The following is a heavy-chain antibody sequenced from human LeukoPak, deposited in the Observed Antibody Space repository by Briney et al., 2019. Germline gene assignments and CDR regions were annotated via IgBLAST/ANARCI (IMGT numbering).Heavy chain of an antibody. D-gene: IGHD3-22*01. Sequence: PGGSLRLSCAASGFTFSDYYMSWIRQAPGKGLEWVSYISSGSSYTNYADSVKGRFTISRDNAKNSLYLQMNSLRAEDTAVYYCARDRNYYDSSGYKDFDYWGQGTLVTVSS. V-gene: IGHV3-11*05. J-gene: IGHJ4*02. CDR1: GFTFSDYY. CDR3: ARDRNYYDSSGYKDFDY. CDR2: ISSGSSYT.